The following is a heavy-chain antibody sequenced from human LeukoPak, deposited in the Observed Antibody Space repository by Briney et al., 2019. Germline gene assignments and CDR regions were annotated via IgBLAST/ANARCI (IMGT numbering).Heavy chain of an antibody. V-gene: IGHV1-69*05. J-gene: IGHJ4*02. CDR3: ARGLITFGGVIAHFDY. CDR1: GGTLSSYA. D-gene: IGHD3-16*02. CDR2: IIPIFGTA. Sequence: SVKVSCKASGGTLSSYAISWVRQAPGQGLEWMGRIIPIFGTANYAQKFQGRVTITTDESTSTAYMELSSLRSEDTAVYYCARGLITFGGVIAHFDYWGQGTLVTVSS.